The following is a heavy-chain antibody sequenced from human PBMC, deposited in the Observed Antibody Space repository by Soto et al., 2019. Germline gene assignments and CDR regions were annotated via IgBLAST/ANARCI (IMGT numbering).Heavy chain of an antibody. D-gene: IGHD1-26*01. J-gene: IGHJ6*02. V-gene: IGHV1-69*01. Sequence: QVQLVQSGAEVKKPGSSVKVSCKASGGTFTSYAINWVRQAPGQGHEWMGGIIPIFAIANYAQKFQGRVTIAADESTSTAYMELSSLRSEDTAVYYCAIRSRPGRNAMDVWGQGTTVTVSS. CDR2: IIPIFAIA. CDR3: AIRSRPGRNAMDV. CDR1: GGTFTSYA.